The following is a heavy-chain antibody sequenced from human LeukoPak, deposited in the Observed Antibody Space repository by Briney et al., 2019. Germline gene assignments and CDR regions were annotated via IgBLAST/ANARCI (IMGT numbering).Heavy chain of an antibody. V-gene: IGHV1-2*06. CDR2: INPNSGGT. CDR3: ARQRYNYGFDAFDI. D-gene: IGHD5-18*01. J-gene: IGHJ3*02. CDR1: GYTFTGYY. Sequence: ASVKVSCKASGYTFTGYYMHWVRQAPGQGLEWMGRINPNSGGTNYAQKFQGRVTMTRDTSISTAYMELSRLRSDDTAVYYCARQRYNYGFDAFDIWGQGTMVTVSS.